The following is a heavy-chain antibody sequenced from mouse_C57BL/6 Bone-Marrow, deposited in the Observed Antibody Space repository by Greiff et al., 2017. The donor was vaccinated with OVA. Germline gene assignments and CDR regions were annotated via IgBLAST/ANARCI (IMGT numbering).Heavy chain of an antibody. Sequence: QVQLKESGAELAKPGASVKLSCKASGYTFTSYWMHWVKQRPGQGLEWIGYINPSSGYTKYNQKFKDKATLTADKSSSTAYMQLSRLTYEDSAVYYCARRGIYYYGSSYFYYAMDDWGQGTSVTVSS. CDR2: INPSSGYT. J-gene: IGHJ4*01. V-gene: IGHV1-7*01. D-gene: IGHD1-1*01. CDR1: GYTFTSYW. CDR3: ARRGIYYYGSSYFYYAMDD.